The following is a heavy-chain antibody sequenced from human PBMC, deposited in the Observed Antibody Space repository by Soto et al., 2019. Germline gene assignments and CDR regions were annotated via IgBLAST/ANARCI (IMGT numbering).Heavy chain of an antibody. CDR1: GYRFSEYA. Sequence: SLRLSCVGSGYRFSEYAMAWIRQAPGKGLEWVTGILYDGSDKYYADSVKGRFTISRENSKNTLYLQMNSLRTEDSAVYYCAKAGGGFGDFVHHWGQGTPVTVSS. D-gene: IGHD3-10*01. CDR2: ILYDGSDK. V-gene: IGHV3-30*18. J-gene: IGHJ4*02. CDR3: AKAGGGFGDFVHH.